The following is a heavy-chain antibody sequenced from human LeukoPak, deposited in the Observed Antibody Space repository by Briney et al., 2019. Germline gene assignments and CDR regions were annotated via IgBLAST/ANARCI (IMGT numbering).Heavy chain of an antibody. D-gene: IGHD6-19*01. J-gene: IGHJ4*02. CDR3: AKHPLAAVAGQFDY. V-gene: IGHV3-23*01. CDR2: ISGSGGST. CDR1: GFTFSSYA. Sequence: GGSLRLPCAASGFTFSSYAMSWVRQAPGKGLEWVSAISGSGGSTYYADSVKGRFTISRDNSKNTLYLQMNSLRAEDTAVYYCAKHPLAAVAGQFDYWGQGTLVTVSS.